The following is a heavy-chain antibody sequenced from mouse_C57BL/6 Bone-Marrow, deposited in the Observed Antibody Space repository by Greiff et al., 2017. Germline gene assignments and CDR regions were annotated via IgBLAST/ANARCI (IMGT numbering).Heavy chain of an antibody. J-gene: IGHJ2*01. CDR1: GYTFTSYW. CDR3: ARLTTVVASDY. D-gene: IGHD1-1*01. Sequence: QVQLQQPGAELVRPGSSVKLSFKASGYTFTSYWMHWVKQRPIQGLEWIGNIDPSDSETHYNQKFKDKATVTVDKSSSTAYMQLSSLTSEDSAVYYCARLTTVVASDYWGQGTTLTVSS. V-gene: IGHV1-52*01. CDR2: IDPSDSET.